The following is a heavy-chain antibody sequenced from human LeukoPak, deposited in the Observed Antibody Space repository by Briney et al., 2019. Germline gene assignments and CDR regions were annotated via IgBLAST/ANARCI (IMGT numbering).Heavy chain of an antibody. Sequence: GGSLRLSCAASGFTFTTYWMSWVRQAPGKGLEWVSSISSSSSYIYYADSVKGRFTISRDNAKNSLYLQMNSLRAEDTAVYYCARGSGIVVVVAEYYGMDVWGQGTTVTVSS. CDR3: ARGSGIVVVVAEYYGMDV. CDR2: ISSSSSYI. V-gene: IGHV3-21*01. D-gene: IGHD2-15*01. J-gene: IGHJ6*02. CDR1: GFTFTTYW.